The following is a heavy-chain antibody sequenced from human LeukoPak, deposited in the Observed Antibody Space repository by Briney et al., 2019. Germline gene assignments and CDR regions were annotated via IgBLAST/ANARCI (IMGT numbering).Heavy chain of an antibody. Sequence: ASVKVSCKASGSTFSSYAISWVRQAPGQGLEWMGWISAYNGNTNYAQKLQGRVTMTTDTSTSTAYMELRSLRSDDTAVCYCARGTEVASWFGEPSYFDYWGQGTLVTVSS. V-gene: IGHV1-18*01. CDR3: ARGTEVASWFGEPSYFDY. D-gene: IGHD3-10*01. CDR2: ISAYNGNT. CDR1: GSTFSSYA. J-gene: IGHJ4*02.